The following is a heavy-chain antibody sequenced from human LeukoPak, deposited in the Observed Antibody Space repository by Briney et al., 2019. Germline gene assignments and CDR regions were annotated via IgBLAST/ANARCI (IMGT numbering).Heavy chain of an antibody. CDR1: GYTFSVYF. Sequence: ASVKVSCKDSGYTFSVYFMHWVRQAPGQGLEWMGWINPNSGGTNYAQKFQGRVTMTRATSISTAYMELSRLRSDDTAVYYCARELNYHRSGCYVAYWGQGTLVTVSS. D-gene: IGHD3-22*01. V-gene: IGHV1-2*02. CDR3: ARELNYHRSGCYVAY. J-gene: IGHJ4*02. CDR2: INPNSGGT.